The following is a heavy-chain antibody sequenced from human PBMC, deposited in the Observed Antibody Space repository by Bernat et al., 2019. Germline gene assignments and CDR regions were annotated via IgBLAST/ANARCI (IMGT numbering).Heavy chain of an antibody. J-gene: IGHJ4*02. D-gene: IGHD3-16*01. V-gene: IGHV3-15*01. CDR1: GFTFSNAW. CDR2: IKSKTDGGTT. CDR3: TTWGIITYFDY. Sequence: EVQLVESGGGLVKPGGSLRLSCAASGFTFSNAWMSWVRQAPGKVLEWVGRIKSKTDGGTTEYVAPVKGRFTISRDDSKNTLYLQMNSLKTEDTAVYYCTTWGIITYFDYWGQGTLVTVSS.